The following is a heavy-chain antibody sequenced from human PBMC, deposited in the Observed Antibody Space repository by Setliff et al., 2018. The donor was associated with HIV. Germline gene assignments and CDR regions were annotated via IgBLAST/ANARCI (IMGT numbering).Heavy chain of an antibody. J-gene: IGHJ5*02. CDR1: AYSISSGYY. CDR2: VYLSGGT. V-gene: IGHV4-38-2*01. Sequence: SETLSLTCAVSAYSISSGYYWGWIRQPPGKGLQYIGSVYLSGGTYYNPSLKSRVTISVDTSKKQISLRLISVTAADTAVYYCARLLNYYGNWFDPWGQGTLVTVSS. CDR3: ARLLNYYGNWFDP. D-gene: IGHD3-10*01.